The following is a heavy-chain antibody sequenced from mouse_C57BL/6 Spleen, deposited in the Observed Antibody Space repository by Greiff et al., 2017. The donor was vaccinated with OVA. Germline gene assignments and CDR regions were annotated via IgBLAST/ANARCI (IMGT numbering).Heavy chain of an antibody. V-gene: IGHV1-54*01. D-gene: IGHD2-12*01. CDR1: GYAFTNYL. Sequence: QVQLQQSGAELVRPGTSVKVSCKASGYAFTNYLIEWVKQRPGQGLEWIGVINPGSGGTNYNEKFKGKATLTADKSSSTAYMQLSSLTSEDSAVYFCARWNDGAMDYWGQGTSVTVSS. CDR3: ARWNDGAMDY. CDR2: INPGSGGT. J-gene: IGHJ4*01.